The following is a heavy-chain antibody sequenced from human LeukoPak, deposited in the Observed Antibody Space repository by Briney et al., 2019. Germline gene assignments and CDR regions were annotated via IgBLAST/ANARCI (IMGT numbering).Heavy chain of an antibody. CDR3: ARAPYDFWTSYYYYYMDV. CDR1: GGSISSGGYY. V-gene: IGHV4-31*03. Sequence: SQTLSLTCTVSGGSISSGGYYRSWIRQHPGKGLEWIGYIYYSGSTYYNPSLKSRVTISVDTSKNQFSLKLSSVTAADTAVYYCARAPYDFWTSYYYYYMDVWGKGTTVTVSS. CDR2: IYYSGST. J-gene: IGHJ6*03. D-gene: IGHD3-3*01.